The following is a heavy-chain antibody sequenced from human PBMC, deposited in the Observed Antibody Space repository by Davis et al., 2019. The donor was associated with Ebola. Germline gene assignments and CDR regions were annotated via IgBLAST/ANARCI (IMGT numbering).Heavy chain of an antibody. V-gene: IGHV3-30-3*01. D-gene: IGHD3-10*01. J-gene: IGHJ6*02. CDR2: ISYDGSNK. CDR3: ARDFHYYGSGSYYNPYGMDV. Sequence: PGGSLRLSCAASGFTFSSYAMHWVRQAPGKGLEWVAVISYDGSNKYYADSVKGRFTISRDNSKNTLYLQMNSLRAEDTAVYYCARDFHYYGSGSYYNPYGMDVWGQGTTVTVSS. CDR1: GFTFSSYA.